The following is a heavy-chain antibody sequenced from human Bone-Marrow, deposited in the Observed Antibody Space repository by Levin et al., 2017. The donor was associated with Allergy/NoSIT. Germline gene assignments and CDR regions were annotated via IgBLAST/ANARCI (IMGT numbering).Heavy chain of an antibody. V-gene: IGHV1-46*01. CDR2: INPSGGST. J-gene: IGHJ4*02. CDR1: GYTFTSYY. CDR3: AREAYGSGSSNFDY. Sequence: ASVKVSCKASGYTFTSYYIHWVRQAPGQGLEWMGLINPSGGSTTYAQKCQGRVTMTRDTSTSTVYMELSSLRSEDTAVYYCAREAYGSGSSNFDYWGQGTLVTVSS. D-gene: IGHD3-10*01.